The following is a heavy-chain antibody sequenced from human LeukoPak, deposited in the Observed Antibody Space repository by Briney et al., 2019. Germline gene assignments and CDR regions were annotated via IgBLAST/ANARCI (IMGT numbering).Heavy chain of an antibody. D-gene: IGHD2-2*01. CDR1: GGSISSSSYY. CDR3: ARSDQVIVVVPAALYYFDY. V-gene: IGHV4-39*01. J-gene: IGHJ4*02. Sequence: KPSETLSLTCTVSGGSISSSSYYWGWIRQPPGKGLEWIGSIYYSGSTYYNPSLKSRVTISVDTSKNQFSLKLSSVTAADTAVYYCARSDQVIVVVPAALYYFDYWGQGTLVTVSS. CDR2: IYYSGST.